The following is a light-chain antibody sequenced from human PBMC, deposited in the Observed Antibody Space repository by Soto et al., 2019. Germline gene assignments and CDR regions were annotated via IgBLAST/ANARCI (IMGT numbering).Light chain of an antibody. CDR2: GAS. CDR1: QSVSSSY. Sequence: EIVLTQSPGTLSLSPGERATLSCRASQSVSSSYLAWYQQKPGQAPRLLIYGASSSATGLPDRFSGSGSGTDSTLTITRLQPDDFALYYYQQYGSSATFGRWTKVEIK. J-gene: IGKJ4*01. V-gene: IGKV3-20*01. CDR3: QQYGSSAT.